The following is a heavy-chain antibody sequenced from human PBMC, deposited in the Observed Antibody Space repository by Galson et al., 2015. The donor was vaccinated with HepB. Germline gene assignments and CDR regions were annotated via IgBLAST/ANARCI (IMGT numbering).Heavy chain of an antibody. Sequence: QSGAEVKKPGESLKISCKGSGYSFTNYWIGWVRQMPGKGLEWMGIIFPGDSSTRYSPSFQGQVTISADKSIRTAYLQWTSLKASDTAIYYCARRDMYYDFWARPGRGGNFDYWGQGTLVTVSS. CDR1: GYSFTNYW. J-gene: IGHJ4*02. D-gene: IGHD3-3*01. CDR3: ARRDMYYDFWARPGRGGNFDY. V-gene: IGHV5-51*01. CDR2: IFPGDSST.